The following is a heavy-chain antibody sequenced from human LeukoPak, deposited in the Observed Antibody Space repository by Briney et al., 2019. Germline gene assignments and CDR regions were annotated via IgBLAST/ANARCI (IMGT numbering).Heavy chain of an antibody. J-gene: IGHJ6*03. CDR3: ARLRPVVVTAIFLRERIYYMDV. CDR1: GGSISSSSYY. V-gene: IGHV4-39*01. Sequence: PSETLSLTCTVSGGSISSSSYYWGWIRQPPGKGLEWIGSIYYSGSTYYNPSLKSRVTISVDTSKNQFSLKLSSVTAADTAVYYCARLRPVVVTAIFLRERIYYMDVWGKGTTVTVSS. D-gene: IGHD2-21*02. CDR2: IYYSGST.